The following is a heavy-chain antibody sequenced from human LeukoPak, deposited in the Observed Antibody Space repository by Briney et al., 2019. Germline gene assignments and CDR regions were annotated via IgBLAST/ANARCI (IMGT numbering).Heavy chain of an antibody. CDR3: ARAYWNYLVYYYYGMDV. CDR1: GDSVSSNSAA. V-gene: IGHV6-1*01. J-gene: IGHJ6*02. CDR2: TYYRSKWYN. Sequence: SQTLSLTCAISGDSVSSNSAAWNWIRQSPSRGLEWLGRTYYRSKWYNDYAVSVKSRITINPDTSKNQFSLQLNSVTPEDTAVYCCARAYWNYLVYYYYGMDVWGQGTTVTVSS. D-gene: IGHD1-7*01.